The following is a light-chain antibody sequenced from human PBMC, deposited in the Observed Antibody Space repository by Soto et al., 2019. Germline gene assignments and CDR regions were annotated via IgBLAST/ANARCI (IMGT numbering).Light chain of an antibody. J-gene: IGLJ1*01. V-gene: IGLV2-8*01. Sequence: QSALTQPPSASGSPGQSVTISCTGTSSDVGGYNYISWYQQHPGKAPKLMIYEVSKRPSGVPDRFSGSKSGNTASLNVSGLQAEDEADYFCSSYAGSSHYVFGTGTKVTVL. CDR2: EVS. CDR1: SSDVGGYNY. CDR3: SSYAGSSHYV.